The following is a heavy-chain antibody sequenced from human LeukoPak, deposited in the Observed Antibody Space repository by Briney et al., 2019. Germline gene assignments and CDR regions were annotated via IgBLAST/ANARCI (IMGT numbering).Heavy chain of an antibody. D-gene: IGHD3-9*01. J-gene: IGHJ4*02. CDR3: ARGSYDILTGYNY. Sequence: GGSLRLSCAASGFTVSSNYMSWVRQAPGKGLEWVSVIYSGGSTYYADSVKGRFTISRDNSKNTLYLQMNSLRAEGTAVYYCARGSYDILTGYNYWGQGTLVTVSS. CDR1: GFTVSSNY. V-gene: IGHV3-53*01. CDR2: IYSGGST.